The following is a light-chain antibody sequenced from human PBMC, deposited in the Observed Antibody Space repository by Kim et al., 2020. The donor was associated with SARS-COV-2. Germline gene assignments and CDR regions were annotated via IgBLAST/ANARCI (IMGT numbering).Light chain of an antibody. CDR1: QSISSH. Sequence: ASVGDRVTITCRTSQSISSHLNWYHQKPGRAPKLLIYAASTLQGGVPSRFSGSGSETDFTLTISSLQPEDFGTYFCQQSYITPFTFGPGTKVDI. V-gene: IGKV1-39*01. CDR3: QQSYITPFT. CDR2: AAS. J-gene: IGKJ3*01.